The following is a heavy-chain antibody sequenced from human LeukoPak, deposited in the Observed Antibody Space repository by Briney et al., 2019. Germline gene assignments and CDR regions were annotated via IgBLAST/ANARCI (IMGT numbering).Heavy chain of an antibody. D-gene: IGHD1-26*01. CDR2: IGTSSSTI. J-gene: IGHJ4*02. V-gene: IGHV3-48*04. Sequence: GGSLRLSCAASGFAFSSYSMNWVRQAPGKGLEWVSHIGTSSSTIWYADSVKGRFTISRDNAKNSLYLQMNSLRVEDTAVYYCARDWSYYFDYWGQGTLVTVSS. CDR3: ARDWSYYFDY. CDR1: GFAFSSYS.